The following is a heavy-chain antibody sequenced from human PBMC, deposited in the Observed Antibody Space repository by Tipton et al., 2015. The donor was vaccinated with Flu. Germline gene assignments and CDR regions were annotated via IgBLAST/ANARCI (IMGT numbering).Heavy chain of an antibody. CDR2: IYGSGSA. V-gene: IGHV4-4*07. D-gene: IGHD3-22*01. CDR3: ARDDDTKSRNGMDV. CDR1: GVSITDYY. Sequence: TLSLTCSVSGVSITDYYWTWIRQPAGEGLEWTGRIYGSGSANYNPSLKSRVTMSVDTSKNQLSLKLRSVTAADTAVYFCARDDDTKSRNGMDVWGQGTTVIVSS. J-gene: IGHJ6*02.